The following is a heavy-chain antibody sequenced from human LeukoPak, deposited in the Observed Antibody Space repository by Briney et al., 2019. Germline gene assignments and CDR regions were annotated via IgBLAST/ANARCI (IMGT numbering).Heavy chain of an antibody. CDR1: RGSISSYY. Sequence: SESLSLTRTHPRGSISSYYWSWIRPPAGKGLEWIGRIYTSGSTNYNPSPKSRVTMSVDTSKNQFYLKLSSVTAADTAVYYCARARGYSYGFYWYFGLWGRGTLVTVSS. CDR2: IYTSGST. D-gene: IGHD5-18*01. CDR3: ARARGYSYGFYWYFGL. J-gene: IGHJ2*01. V-gene: IGHV4-4*07.